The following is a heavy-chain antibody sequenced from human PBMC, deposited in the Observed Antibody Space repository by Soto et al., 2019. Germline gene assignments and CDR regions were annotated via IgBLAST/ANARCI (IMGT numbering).Heavy chain of an antibody. CDR1: GGTFSSYA. CDR3: ARDWAAEYSSSSGYFDY. Sequence: QVQLVQSGAEVKKPGSSVKVSCKASGGTFSSYAISWVRQAPGQGLEWMGGIIPSFGTANYAQKFQGRVTITADESTSTAYMELSSLRSEDTAVYYCARDWAAEYSSSSGYFDYWGQGTLVTVSS. D-gene: IGHD6-6*01. J-gene: IGHJ4*02. CDR2: IIPSFGTA. V-gene: IGHV1-69*01.